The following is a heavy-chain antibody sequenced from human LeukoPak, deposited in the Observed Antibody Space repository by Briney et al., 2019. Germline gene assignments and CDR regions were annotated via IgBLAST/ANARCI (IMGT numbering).Heavy chain of an antibody. V-gene: IGHV3-48*03. J-gene: IGHJ4*02. D-gene: IGHD3-22*01. CDR3: ARGYDSSGSIFDY. Sequence: PGGSLRLSCAASGFTFSSFEMNWVRQAPGKGLERVSYISSSGHTIYYADSVKGRFTISRDNAKNSLYLQMNSLRGEDTAVYYCARGYDSSGSIFDYWGQGILVTVSS. CDR2: ISSSGHTI. CDR1: GFTFSSFE.